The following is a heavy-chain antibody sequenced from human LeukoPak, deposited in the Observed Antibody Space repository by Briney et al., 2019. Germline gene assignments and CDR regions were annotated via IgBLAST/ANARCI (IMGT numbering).Heavy chain of an antibody. CDR1: GFTFSSYV. CDR3: ARDKGISYLSSFDY. CDR2: ISYDGSNE. J-gene: IGHJ4*02. Sequence: GGSLRLSCAASGFTFSSYVMHWVRQAPGKGLEWVAIISYDGSNEYYADSVKGRFTISRDNSKNTLYLQMNSLRAADTAVYYCARDKGISYLSSFDYWGQGTLVTVSS. V-gene: IGHV3-30*04. D-gene: IGHD6-6*01.